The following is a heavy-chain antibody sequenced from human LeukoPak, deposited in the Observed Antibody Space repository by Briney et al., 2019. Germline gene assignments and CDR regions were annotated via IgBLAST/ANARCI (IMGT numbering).Heavy chain of an antibody. Sequence: SVKVSCRXSGGTFSSYAISWVRQAPGQGLEWMGGIIPIFGTANYSQKFQGRVTITTDESTSTAYMELSSLRSEDTAVYYCARARWGYYDRGTFDIWGQGTLVTVSS. CDR2: IIPIFGTA. D-gene: IGHD3-22*01. V-gene: IGHV1-69*05. CDR1: GGTFSSYA. J-gene: IGHJ3*02. CDR3: ARARWGYYDRGTFDI.